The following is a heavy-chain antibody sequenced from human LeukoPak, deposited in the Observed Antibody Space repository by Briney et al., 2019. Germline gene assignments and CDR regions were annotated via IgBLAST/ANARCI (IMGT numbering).Heavy chain of an antibody. J-gene: IGHJ4*02. CDR3: ARVSTFGVEIDY. CDR2: ISAYNGNT. Sequence: ASVKVSCKASGYTFTSYGISWARQAPGQGLEWTGWISAYNGNTNYAQKLQGRVTMTTDTYTSTAYMELRSLRSDDTAVYYCARVSTFGVEIDYWGQGTLVTVSS. V-gene: IGHV1-18*01. CDR1: GYTFTSYG. D-gene: IGHD3-3*01.